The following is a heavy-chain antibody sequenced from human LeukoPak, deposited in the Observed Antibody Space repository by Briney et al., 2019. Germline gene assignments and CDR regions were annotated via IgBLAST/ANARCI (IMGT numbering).Heavy chain of an antibody. CDR3: ARGGQWLVLRAFDI. J-gene: IGHJ3*02. V-gene: IGHV6-1*01. D-gene: IGHD6-19*01. CDR2: TYYRSKWYD. Sequence: SQTLSLTCAISGDSVSSNSAAWNWIRQSPSRGLEWLGRTYYRSKWYDDYAVSVKSRITINPDTSKNQFSLQLNSVTPEDTAVYYCARGGQWLVLRAFDIWGQGTMVTVSS. CDR1: GDSVSSNSAA.